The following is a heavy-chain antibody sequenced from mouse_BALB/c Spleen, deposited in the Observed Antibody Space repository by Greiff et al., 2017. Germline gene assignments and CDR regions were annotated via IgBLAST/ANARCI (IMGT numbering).Heavy chain of an antibody. V-gene: IGHV5-9-3*01. Sequence: EVKVVESGGGLVKPGGSLKLSCAASGFTFSSYAMSWVRQTPEKRLEWVATISSGGSYTYYPDSVKGRFTISRDNAKNTLYLQMSSLRSEDTAMYYCARQLGFAYWGQGTLVTVSA. CDR2: ISSGGSYT. CDR3: ARQLGFAY. CDR1: GFTFSSYA. J-gene: IGHJ3*01. D-gene: IGHD4-1*01.